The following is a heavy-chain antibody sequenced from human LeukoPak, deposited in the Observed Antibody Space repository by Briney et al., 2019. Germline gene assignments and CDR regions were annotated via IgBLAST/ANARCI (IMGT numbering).Heavy chain of an antibody. D-gene: IGHD3-9*01. CDR1: GFPFSSYW. J-gene: IGHJ4*02. Sequence: PGGSLRLSCVASGFPFSSYWMTWVRQAPGKGLEWVANIKQDGSKKSYVDSVKGRFTISRDNAKNSLYLRMNSLRAEDTAIYYCTRVGHIDEGIDYWGQGTLVTVSS. CDR2: IKQDGSKK. V-gene: IGHV3-7*04. CDR3: TRVGHIDEGIDY.